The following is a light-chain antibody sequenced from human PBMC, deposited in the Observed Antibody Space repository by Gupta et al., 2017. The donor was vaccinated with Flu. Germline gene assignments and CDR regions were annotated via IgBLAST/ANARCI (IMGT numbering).Light chain of an antibody. V-gene: IGLV2-14*04. Sequence: TISCTGTSSDVGGYNYVSWYQQHPGKAPKLIIYDVSNRPSGVSNRFSGSKSGNTASLTISGLQAEDEADYYCNSYRSTSTLNHVFGTGTKVTVL. CDR2: DVS. CDR3: NSYRSTSTLNHV. CDR1: SSDVGGYNY. J-gene: IGLJ1*01.